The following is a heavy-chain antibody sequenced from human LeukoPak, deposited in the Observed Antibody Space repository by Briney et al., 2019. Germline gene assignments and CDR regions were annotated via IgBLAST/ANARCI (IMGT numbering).Heavy chain of an antibody. CDR2: IKQGGREE. D-gene: IGHD3-10*01. CDR1: EFIFSDYC. Sequence: PGGSLRLSCVASEFIFSDYCMSWVRQAPGKGLEWVANIKQGGREEKYVSSVKGRFAISRDDAKSTLYLQMDSMSGDDTAVYYCARDNGGWFDTWGRGTLVTVSS. CDR3: ARDNGGWFDT. V-gene: IGHV3-7*03. J-gene: IGHJ5*02.